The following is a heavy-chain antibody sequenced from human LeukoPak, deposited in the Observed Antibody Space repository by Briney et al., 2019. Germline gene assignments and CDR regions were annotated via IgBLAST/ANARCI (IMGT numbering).Heavy chain of an antibody. CDR2: IKQDGSEK. CDR1: GFVFTKYW. Sequence: GGSLRLSCTASGFVFTKYWMSWVRQAPGKGLEWVANIKQDGSEKYYVDSVKGRFTISRDNAKNSLYLQMSSLRVEDTALYYCAREPSICTSITCWSQGTLVTVSS. V-gene: IGHV3-7*04. CDR3: AREPSICTSITC. D-gene: IGHD2/OR15-2a*01. J-gene: IGHJ4*02.